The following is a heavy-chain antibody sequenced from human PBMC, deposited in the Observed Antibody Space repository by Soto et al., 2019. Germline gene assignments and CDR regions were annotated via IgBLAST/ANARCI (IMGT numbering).Heavy chain of an antibody. CDR3: ARGYYDILTGYYEPYFDY. J-gene: IGHJ4*02. CDR2: ISAYNGNT. V-gene: IGHV1-18*01. D-gene: IGHD3-9*01. Sequence: QVQLVQSGAEVKKPGASVKVSCKASGYTFTSYGISWVRQAPGQWLEWMGWISAYNGNTNYAQKLQGRVTMTTDTSTSTAYMELRCLRSDDTAVYYSARGYYDILTGYYEPYFDYWGQGTLVTVSS. CDR1: GYTFTSYG.